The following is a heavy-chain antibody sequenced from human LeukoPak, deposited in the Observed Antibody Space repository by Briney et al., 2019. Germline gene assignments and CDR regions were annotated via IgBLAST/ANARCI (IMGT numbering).Heavy chain of an antibody. CDR3: ARRVIVATIDY. V-gene: IGHV4-39*01. CDR2: IYYGGST. Sequence: SETLSLTYTVSGGSISSSSYYWAWIRLPPGKGLEWIGSIYYGGSTYYNPSLKSRVTISADTSKNQFSLKLSSVTAADTAVYFCARRVIVATIDYWGQGTLVTVSS. CDR1: GGSISSSSYY. J-gene: IGHJ4*02. D-gene: IGHD5-12*01.